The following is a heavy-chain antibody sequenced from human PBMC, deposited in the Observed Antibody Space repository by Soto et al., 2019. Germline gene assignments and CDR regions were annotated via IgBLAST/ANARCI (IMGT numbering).Heavy chain of an antibody. D-gene: IGHD6-19*01. J-gene: IGHJ6*02. Sequence: GGSLRLSCAASGLTVSSNYMNWVCQAPGKGLEWVSLIYTGGGTYYADSVKGRFTVSRDNSKNTLYLQMNSLRAEDTAVYYCARMGQWRVPGDYYYGMDVWGQGTSVTVSS. CDR1: GLTVSSNY. CDR2: IYTGGGT. CDR3: ARMGQWRVPGDYYYGMDV. V-gene: IGHV3-53*01.